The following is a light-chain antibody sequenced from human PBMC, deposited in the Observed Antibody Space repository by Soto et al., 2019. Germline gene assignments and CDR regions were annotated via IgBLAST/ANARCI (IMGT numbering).Light chain of an antibody. V-gene: IGLV2-8*01. CDR2: EVT. CDR3: LSYAGTADV. Sequence: QSALTQPPSASGSPGQSVTISCTGTSSDVGGYDYVSWYQQYPGKTPKLMIFEVTKRPSGVPDRFSGSKSGNTASLTVSGLQAEDEAYYYCLSYAGTADVFGTGTKVTVL. J-gene: IGLJ1*01. CDR1: SSDVGGYDY.